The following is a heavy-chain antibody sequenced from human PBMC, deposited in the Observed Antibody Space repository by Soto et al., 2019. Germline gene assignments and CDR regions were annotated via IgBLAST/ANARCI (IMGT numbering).Heavy chain of an antibody. Sequence: EVQLLESGGGLVQPGGSLRLSCAASGFTFSSYAMSWVRQAPGKGLEWVSAISGSGGSTYYADSVKGRFTISRDNSKNTLYVQMNSLRAEDTAVYYCAIGDILTGYPFDYWGQGTLVTVSS. V-gene: IGHV3-23*01. J-gene: IGHJ4*02. CDR2: ISGSGGST. D-gene: IGHD3-9*01. CDR1: GFTFSSYA. CDR3: AIGDILTGYPFDY.